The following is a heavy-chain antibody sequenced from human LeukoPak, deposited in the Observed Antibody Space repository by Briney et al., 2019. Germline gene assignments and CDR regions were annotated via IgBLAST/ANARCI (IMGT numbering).Heavy chain of an antibody. CDR2: ISYDGSNK. CDR3: ARDSMFCYFDF. CDR1: GFTFSSYA. Sequence: PGGSLRLSCAAPGFTFSSYAMHWVRQAPGKGLEGVAVISYDGSNKYYADSVEGRFTISRDNSKNTLYLQMNSLRAQDTALYYCARDSMFCYFDFWGQGNLVTVSS. J-gene: IGHJ4*02. D-gene: IGHD2/OR15-2a*01. V-gene: IGHV3-30-3*01.